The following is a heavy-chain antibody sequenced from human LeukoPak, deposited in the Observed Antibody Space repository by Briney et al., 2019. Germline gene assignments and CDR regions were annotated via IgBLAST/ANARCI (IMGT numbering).Heavy chain of an antibody. V-gene: IGHV3-48*01. CDR1: GFTFSSYS. J-gene: IGHJ3*02. CDR3: ARDQGFYDAFDI. Sequence: GGSLRLSCAASGFTFSSYSMNWVRQAPGKGLEWVSYISGSSSTIYYADSVKGRFTISRDNAKNSLYLQMNSLRAEDTAVYYCARDQGFYDAFDIWGQGTMVTVSS. D-gene: IGHD3-3*01. CDR2: ISGSSSTI.